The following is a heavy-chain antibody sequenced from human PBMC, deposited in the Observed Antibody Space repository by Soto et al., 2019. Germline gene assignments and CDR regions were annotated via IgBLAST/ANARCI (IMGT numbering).Heavy chain of an antibody. V-gene: IGHV4-39*01. CDR2: VYYGGST. CDR1: GGSIISSSYY. J-gene: IGHJ6*02. Sequence: SETLSLTCTVSGGSIISSSYYWGWIRQPPGKGLEWIGNVYYGGSTYYNPSLKSRVTISVETSKSQFSLKLSSVTAADTAVYYCAGGDYYHSSGYYFYYYTTDFWGQGTTVTVSS. D-gene: IGHD3-22*01. CDR3: AGGDYYHSSGYYFYYYTTDF.